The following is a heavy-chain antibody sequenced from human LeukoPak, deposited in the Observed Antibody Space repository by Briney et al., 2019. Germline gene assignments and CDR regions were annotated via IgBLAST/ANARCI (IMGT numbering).Heavy chain of an antibody. CDR2: ISGDGAST. D-gene: IGHD2-2*01. V-gene: IGHV3-64*05. CDR3: VYQVQEVVK. J-gene: IGHJ4*02. CDR1: GFTFSSYV. Sequence: GGAVRLSCSASGFTFSSYVMHWVRQAPGKGLEYVSGISGDGASTYYADSVKGRFTISRDNSKNTLYVQMTSLRAEDTAVYYCVYQVQEVVKWGQGTLVTVSS.